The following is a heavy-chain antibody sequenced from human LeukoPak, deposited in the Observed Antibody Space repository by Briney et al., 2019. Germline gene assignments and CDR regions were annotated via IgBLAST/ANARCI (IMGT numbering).Heavy chain of an antibody. J-gene: IGHJ3*02. Sequence: GGSLRLSCAASGFTFSSYAMHWVRQAPGKGLEYVSAISGNGGSTYYPNSVKDRFTISRDNSKNTLYLQMGSLRAEDTAVYYCAGSPNSNLRAFDIWGQGTMVTVSS. CDR1: GFTFSSYA. CDR2: ISGNGGST. CDR3: AGSPNSNLRAFDI. D-gene: IGHD4-11*01. V-gene: IGHV3-64*01.